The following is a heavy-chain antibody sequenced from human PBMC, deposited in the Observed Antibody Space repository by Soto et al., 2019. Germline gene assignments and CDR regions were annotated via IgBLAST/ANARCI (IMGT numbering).Heavy chain of an antibody. Sequence: SETLSLTCTVFGGSISSYFWSWIRQPAGKGLEWIGRIYASGSTNYNPSLKSRVTMSVDTSKDQFSLKLSSVTAADTAVYYCARCPSGYSSSWYYFDYWGQGALVTVSS. CDR2: IYASGST. D-gene: IGHD6-13*01. V-gene: IGHV4-4*07. CDR1: GGSISSYF. CDR3: ARCPSGYSSSWYYFDY. J-gene: IGHJ4*02.